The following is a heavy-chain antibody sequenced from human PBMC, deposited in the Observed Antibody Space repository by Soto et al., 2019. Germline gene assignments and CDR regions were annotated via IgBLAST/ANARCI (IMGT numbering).Heavy chain of an antibody. V-gene: IGHV3-7*03. J-gene: IGHJ4*02. CDR1: GFTFRNYW. D-gene: IGHD2-15*01. Sequence: GSLRLSCAASGFTFRNYWMSWVRQAPGKGLEWVANIKEDGSDKYYVDSVKGRFTISRDNAKNSLYLQMSSLRAEDTAVYHCAKGYGPVDYWGQGTLVTVSS. CDR2: IKEDGSDK. CDR3: AKGYGPVDY.